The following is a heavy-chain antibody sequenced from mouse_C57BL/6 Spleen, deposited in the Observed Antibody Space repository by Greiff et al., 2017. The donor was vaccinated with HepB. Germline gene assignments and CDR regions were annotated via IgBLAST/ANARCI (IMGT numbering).Heavy chain of an antibody. D-gene: IGHD1-1*01. CDR1: GYSITSGYY. Sequence: VQLKESGPGLVKPSQSLSLTCSVTGYSITSGYYWNWIRQFPGNKLEWMGYISYDGSNNYNPSLKNRISITRDTSKNQFFLKLNSVTTEDTATYYCARPLITTVGFAYWGQGTLVTVSA. J-gene: IGHJ3*01. CDR2: ISYDGSN. CDR3: ARPLITTVGFAY. V-gene: IGHV3-6*01.